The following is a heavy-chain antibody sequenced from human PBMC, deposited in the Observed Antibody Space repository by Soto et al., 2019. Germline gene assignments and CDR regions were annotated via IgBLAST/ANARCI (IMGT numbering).Heavy chain of an antibody. CDR1: GVTFISYS. D-gene: IGHD4-17*01. Sequence: PVGSLRLSCVASGVTFISYSMSWVRQATGKGLEWVSSISSSSSYIYYADSVKGRFTISRDNAKNSLYLQMNSLRAEDTAVYYCARPPNYGDYEFDYWGQGTLVTVSS. CDR3: ARPPNYGDYEFDY. V-gene: IGHV3-21*01. J-gene: IGHJ4*02. CDR2: ISSSSSYI.